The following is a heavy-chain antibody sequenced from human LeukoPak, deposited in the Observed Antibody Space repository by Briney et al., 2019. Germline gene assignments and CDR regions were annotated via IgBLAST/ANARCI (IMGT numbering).Heavy chain of an antibody. D-gene: IGHD3-16*02. CDR3: AREITFGGVIVQHFDY. CDR1: GYSISSGYY. V-gene: IGHV4-38-2*02. J-gene: IGHJ4*02. CDR2: IYHSGST. Sequence: APETLSLTCAVSGYSISSGYYWGWIRQPPGKGLEWIGSIYHSGSTYYNPSLKSRVTISVDTSKNQFSLKLSSVTAADTAVYYCAREITFGGVIVQHFDYWGQGTLVTVSS.